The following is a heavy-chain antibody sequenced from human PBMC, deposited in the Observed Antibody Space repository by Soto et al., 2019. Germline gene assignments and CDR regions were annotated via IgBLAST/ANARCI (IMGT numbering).Heavy chain of an antibody. Sequence: GGSLRLSCASSGFTFSIYSMNCVRHAPVKGLEWVSSISSSSSYIYYADSVKGRFTISRDNAKNSLYLQMNSLRAEDTAVYYCARAGSGSYWGDNWFDPWGQGTLVTV. CDR1: GFTFSIYS. CDR3: ARAGSGSYWGDNWFDP. D-gene: IGHD3-10*01. CDR2: ISSSSSYI. V-gene: IGHV3-21*01. J-gene: IGHJ5*02.